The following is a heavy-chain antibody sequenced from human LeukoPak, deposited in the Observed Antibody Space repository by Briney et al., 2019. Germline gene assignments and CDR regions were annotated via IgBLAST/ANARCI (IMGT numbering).Heavy chain of an antibody. V-gene: IGHV4-59*08. D-gene: IGHD3-10*01. J-gene: IGHJ3*01. CDR2: VYYTGGT. Sequence: TASETLSLTCSVSDGSTTGYYWSWIRQPPGKGLEWIAYVYYTGGTLYNPSLESRVTISVDTSKTQFSLTVTSVTAADTAVYYCARHMSVSYDAFDLWGRGTTVTVSS. CDR3: ARHMSVSYDAFDL. CDR1: DGSTTGYY.